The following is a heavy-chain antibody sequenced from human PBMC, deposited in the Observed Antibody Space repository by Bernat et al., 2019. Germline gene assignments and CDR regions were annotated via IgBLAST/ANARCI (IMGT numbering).Heavy chain of an antibody. CDR3: ARGHRGGYCSSTSCYTRYNWFDP. CDR1: GGSFSGYY. CDR2: INHSGST. J-gene: IGHJ5*02. V-gene: IGHV4-34*01. Sequence: QVQLQQWGAGLLKPSETLSLTCAVYGGSFSGYYWSWIRQPPGKGLEWIGEINHSGSTNYNPSLKSRVTISVDTSKHQFSLKLSSVTAADTAVYYCARGHRGGYCSSTSCYTRYNWFDPWGQGTLVTVSS. D-gene: IGHD2-2*02.